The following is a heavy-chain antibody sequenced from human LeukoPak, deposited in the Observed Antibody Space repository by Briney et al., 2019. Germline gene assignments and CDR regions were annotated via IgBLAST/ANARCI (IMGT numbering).Heavy chain of an antibody. CDR3: AKNDWIQAGVIGGSWYDY. CDR2: ISGSGGST. Sequence: PGGSLRLSCAASGFTFSSYAMSWVRQAPGKGLEWVSAISGSGGSTYYADSVKGRFTISRDNSKNTLYLQMNSLRAEDTAVYYCAKNDWIQAGVIGGSWYDYWGQGTLVTVSS. V-gene: IGHV3-23*01. J-gene: IGHJ4*02. D-gene: IGHD6-13*01. CDR1: GFTFSSYA.